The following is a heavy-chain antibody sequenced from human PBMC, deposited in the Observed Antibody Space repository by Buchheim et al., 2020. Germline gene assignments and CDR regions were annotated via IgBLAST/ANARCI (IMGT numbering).Heavy chain of an antibody. Sequence: QVQLVESGGGVVQPGRSLRLSCAASGFTFSSYGMHWVRQAPGKGLEWVAVIWYDGSNKYYADSVKGRFTISRDNSMNTLYLQMNSLRAEDTAVYYCARDYGVGYYYYYMDVWGKGTT. CDR2: IWYDGSNK. D-gene: IGHD4-17*01. CDR1: GFTFSSYG. CDR3: ARDYGVGYYYYYMDV. J-gene: IGHJ6*03. V-gene: IGHV3-33*01.